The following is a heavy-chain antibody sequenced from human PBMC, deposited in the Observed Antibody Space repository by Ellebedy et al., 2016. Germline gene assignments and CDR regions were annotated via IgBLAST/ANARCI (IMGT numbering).Heavy chain of an antibody. V-gene: IGHV3-48*02. CDR1: GFTFSSYS. CDR2: ISSSSSTI. J-gene: IGHJ6*02. D-gene: IGHD6-19*01. Sequence: GESLKISCAASGFTFSSYSMNWVRQAPGKGLEWVSYISSSSSTIYYADSVKGRFTISRDNAKNSLYLQMNRLRDEDTAVYYCARDQVEYSSGWYVTTFDYYYGMDVWGQGTTVTVSS. CDR3: ARDQVEYSSGWYVTTFDYYYGMDV.